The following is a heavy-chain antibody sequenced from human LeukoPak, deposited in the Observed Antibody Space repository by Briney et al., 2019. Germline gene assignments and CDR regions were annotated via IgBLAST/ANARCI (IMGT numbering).Heavy chain of an antibody. Sequence: SETLSLTCSVSGGSINNYFWNWLRQPPGRGLEWIGHVYYTGSTRYNPSLKSRVFISIDTSMNQFSLKLSSVTAADTAVYYCARRARAEADTSPNNWIDPWGQGTLVTVSS. D-gene: IGHD6-13*01. CDR3: ARRARAEADTSPNNWIDP. J-gene: IGHJ5*02. V-gene: IGHV4-59*08. CDR2: VYYTGST. CDR1: GGSINNYF.